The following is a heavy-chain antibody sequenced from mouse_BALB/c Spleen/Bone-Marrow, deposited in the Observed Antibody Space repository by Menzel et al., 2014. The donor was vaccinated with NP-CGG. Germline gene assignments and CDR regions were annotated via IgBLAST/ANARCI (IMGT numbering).Heavy chain of an antibody. CDR3: ARASWDY. CDR1: GYTFSSYW. Sequence: QVQLKQSGAELMKPGASVKISRKATGYTFSSYWIEWVKQRPGHGLEWIGEILPGSGSTNYNEKFKGKATFTADTSSNTAYMQLSSLTSEDSAVYYCARASWDYWGQGTSVTVSS. D-gene: IGHD6-1*01. J-gene: IGHJ4*01. V-gene: IGHV1-9*01. CDR2: ILPGSGST.